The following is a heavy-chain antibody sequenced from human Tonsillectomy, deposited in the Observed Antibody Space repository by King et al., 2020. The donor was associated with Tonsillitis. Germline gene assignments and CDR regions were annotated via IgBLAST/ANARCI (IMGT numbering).Heavy chain of an antibody. V-gene: IGHV3-13*01. J-gene: IGHJ3*02. CDR3: ARGTMTMVRGAESVFDI. CDR1: GFTLSDYD. Sequence: VQLVESGGGLVQPGGSLRLSCSASGFTLSDYDMHWVRQTTGKGLEWVSAIFAAGDSYYPDSVKGRFTISRENAKNSLYLQMHSLTAGDTAVYYCARGTMTMVRGAESVFDIWGQGTMVTVSS. CDR2: IFAAGDS. D-gene: IGHD3-10*01.